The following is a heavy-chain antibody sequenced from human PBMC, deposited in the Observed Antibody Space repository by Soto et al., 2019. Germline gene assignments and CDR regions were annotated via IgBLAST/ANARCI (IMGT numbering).Heavy chain of an antibody. V-gene: IGHV4-59*01. CDR2: IYYSGST. J-gene: IGHJ6*02. Sequence: QVQLQESGPGLVEPSETLSLTCTVSGGSISSYYWSWVRQPPGKGLEWIGYIYYSGSTNYNPSLKSRVTISVDTSKNQFSLKLSSVTAADTAVYYCARDRSGMDVWGQGTTVTVSS. CDR3: ARDRSGMDV. CDR1: GGSISSYY.